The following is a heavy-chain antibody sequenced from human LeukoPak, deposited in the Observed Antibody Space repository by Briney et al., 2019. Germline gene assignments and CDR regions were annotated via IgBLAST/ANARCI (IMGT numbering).Heavy chain of an antibody. CDR1: GYTFTGYY. Sequence: VASVKVSCKASGYTFTGYYMHWVRQAPGQGLEWMGRINPNSGGTNYAQKFQGRVTMTRDTSISTAYMELSRPRSDDTAVYYCARVLRNFGVVGGMDVWGQGTTVTVSS. CDR2: INPNSGGT. J-gene: IGHJ6*02. V-gene: IGHV1-2*06. CDR3: ARVLRNFGVVGGMDV. D-gene: IGHD3-3*01.